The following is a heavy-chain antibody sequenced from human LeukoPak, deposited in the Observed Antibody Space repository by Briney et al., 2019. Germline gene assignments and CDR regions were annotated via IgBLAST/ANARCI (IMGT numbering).Heavy chain of an antibody. CDR1: GFTVSSNY. CDR2: ISSSGSTI. J-gene: IGHJ6*03. V-gene: IGHV3-11*04. CDR3: ARVVPTMVRGVINYMDV. D-gene: IGHD3-10*01. Sequence: GGSLRLSCAASGFTVSSNYMSWVRQAPGKGLEWVSYISSSGSTIYYADSVKGRFTISRDNAKNSLYLQMNSLRAEDTAVYYCARVVPTMVRGVINYMDVWGKGTTVTISS.